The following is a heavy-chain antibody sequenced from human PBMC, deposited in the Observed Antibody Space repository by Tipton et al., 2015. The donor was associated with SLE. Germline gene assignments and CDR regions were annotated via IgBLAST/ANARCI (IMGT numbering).Heavy chain of an antibody. CDR3: VVCSPSSCSYFDY. Sequence: TLSLTCTVSGGSITNYYWGWVRQPAGKGLEWIGRICCGGSTKYNPSLDSRVSLSVDASKDQFSLKLSSVTAADTAVYYCVVCSPSSCSYFDYWGQGRLATVSS. J-gene: IGHJ4*02. CDR2: ICCGGST. D-gene: IGHD2-2*01. CDR1: GGSITNYY. V-gene: IGHV4-4*07.